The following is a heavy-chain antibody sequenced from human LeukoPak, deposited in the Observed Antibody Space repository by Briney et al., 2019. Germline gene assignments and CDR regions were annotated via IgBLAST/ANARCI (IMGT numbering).Heavy chain of an antibody. CDR2: VYYTGST. CDR1: GGSISSYY. J-gene: IGHJ6*03. CDR3: VCVRHVSYYYYMDV. Sequence: SETLSLTCTVSGGSISSYYWSWIRQPPGKALEWIGYVYYTGSTAYNPSLKSRVTISVDTSKNQFSLKLSSVTAADTAVYYCVCVRHVSYYYYMDVWGKGTTVTVSS. D-gene: IGHD5/OR15-5a*01. V-gene: IGHV4-59*08.